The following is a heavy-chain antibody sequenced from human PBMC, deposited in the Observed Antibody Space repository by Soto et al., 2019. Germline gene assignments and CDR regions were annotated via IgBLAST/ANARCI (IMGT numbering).Heavy chain of an antibody. CDR2: ISAYNGNT. D-gene: IGHD6-13*01. Sequence: QVQLVQSGAEVKKPGASVKVSCKASGYTFTSYGITWVRQAPGQGLEWMGWISAYNGNTNYAEKLQGRVTMTTDTXASMACKALRSLRSEDTAVYYCARDAPTVAAQYDYRGQGTPVSVSS. V-gene: IGHV1-18*01. J-gene: IGHJ4*02. CDR3: ARDAPTVAAQYDY. CDR1: GYTFTSYG.